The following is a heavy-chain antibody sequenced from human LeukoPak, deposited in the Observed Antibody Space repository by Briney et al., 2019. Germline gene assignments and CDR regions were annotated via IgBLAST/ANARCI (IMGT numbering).Heavy chain of an antibody. CDR3: GRVDYDFWSGPVVDV. CDR2: IYTNGST. V-gene: IGHV4-61*02. Sequence: SETLSLTCTVSGGSINSGSFYWNWIRQPAGKGLEWIGCIYTNGSTTYSPSLKSRVTISGDTSKNQFSLNLSSVTAADTAVYYCGRVDYDFWSGPVVDVWGKGTTVTVSS. CDR1: GGSINSGSFY. J-gene: IGHJ6*04. D-gene: IGHD3-3*01.